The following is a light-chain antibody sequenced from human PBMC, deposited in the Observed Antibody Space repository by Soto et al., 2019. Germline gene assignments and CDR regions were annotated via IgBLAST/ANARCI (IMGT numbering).Light chain of an antibody. Sequence: IQMTQSPSSLSASVGDRVTITCRASQSISSYLNWYQQKPGKAPKLLIYAASSLQSGVPSRFSGSGSGTDFTLTISSLQPEDFATYYCQQSYSTRWTFGQGTKV. CDR3: QQSYSTRWT. CDR2: AAS. CDR1: QSISSY. V-gene: IGKV1-39*01. J-gene: IGKJ1*01.